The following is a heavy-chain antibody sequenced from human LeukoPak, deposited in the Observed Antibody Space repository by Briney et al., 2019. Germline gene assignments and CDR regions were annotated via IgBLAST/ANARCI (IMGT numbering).Heavy chain of an antibody. J-gene: IGHJ4*02. D-gene: IGHD6-19*01. Sequence: GGSLRLSCAASGFTFDDYAMHWVRQAPGKGLEWVSLISWDGGSTYYADSVKGRFTISRDNSKNSLYLQMNSLRAEDTALYYCAKDKNQYSSGWVDYWGQGTLVTVSS. CDR2: ISWDGGST. CDR3: AKDKNQYSSGWVDY. CDR1: GFTFDDYA. V-gene: IGHV3-43D*03.